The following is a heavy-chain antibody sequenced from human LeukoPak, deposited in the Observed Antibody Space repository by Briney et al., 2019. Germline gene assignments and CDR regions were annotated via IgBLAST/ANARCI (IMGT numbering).Heavy chain of an antibody. J-gene: IGHJ4*02. V-gene: IGHV1-69*06. CDR2: IIPIFGTA. Sequence: GASVKVSCKASGGTFSSYAISWVRQAPGQGLEWMGGIIPIFGTANYAQKFQGRVTITADKSTSTAYMELSSLRSEDTAVYYCARATRRDGYKFDYWGQGTLVTVSS. CDR3: ARATRRDGYKFDY. CDR1: GGTFSSYA. D-gene: IGHD5-24*01.